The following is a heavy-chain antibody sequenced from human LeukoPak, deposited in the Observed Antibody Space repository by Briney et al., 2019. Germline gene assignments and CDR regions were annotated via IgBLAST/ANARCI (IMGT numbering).Heavy chain of an antibody. CDR3: AREVVTALVWFDP. D-gene: IGHD4-23*01. V-gene: IGHV3-21*01. J-gene: IGHJ5*02. Sequence: PGGSLRLSCAASGFTFGSYSMNWVRQAPGKGLEWVSFISSSSSYIYYADSVKGRFTISRDNAKNSLYLQMNSLRAEDTAVYYCAREVVTALVWFDPWGQGTLVTVSS. CDR2: ISSSSSYI. CDR1: GFTFGSYS.